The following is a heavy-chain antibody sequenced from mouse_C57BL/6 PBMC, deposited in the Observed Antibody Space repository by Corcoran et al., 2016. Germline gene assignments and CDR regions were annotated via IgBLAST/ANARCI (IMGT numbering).Heavy chain of an antibody. CDR2: IYPGSGNT. V-gene: IGHV1-76*01. D-gene: IGHD1-1*01. CDR3: AREGAYYYGSSYLYYFDY. Sequence: QVQLKQSGAELVRPGASVKLSCKASGYTFTDYYINWVKQRPGQGLEWIARIYPGSGNTYYNEKFKGKATLTAEKSSSTAYMQLSSLTSEDSAVYCCAREGAYYYGSSYLYYFDYWGQGTTLTVSS. CDR1: GYTFTDYY. J-gene: IGHJ2*01.